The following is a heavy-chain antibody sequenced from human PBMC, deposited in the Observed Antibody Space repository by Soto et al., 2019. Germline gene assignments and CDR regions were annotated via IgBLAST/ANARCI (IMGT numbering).Heavy chain of an antibody. D-gene: IGHD3-9*01. CDR3: ARGYRLRYFDWLLDIDY. Sequence: ASVKVSCKASGYTFTSYDINWVRQATGQGLEWMGWMNPNSGNTGYAQKFQGRVTMTRNTSISTAYMELSSLRSEDTAVYYCARGYRLRYFDWLLDIDYWGQGTLVTVSS. V-gene: IGHV1-8*01. CDR2: MNPNSGNT. CDR1: GYTFTSYD. J-gene: IGHJ4*02.